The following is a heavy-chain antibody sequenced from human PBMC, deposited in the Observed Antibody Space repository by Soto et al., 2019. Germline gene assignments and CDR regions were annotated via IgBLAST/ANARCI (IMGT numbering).Heavy chain of an antibody. CDR2: ISSSSSYT. Sequence: QVQLVESGGGLVKPGGSLRLSCAASGFTFSDYYMSWIRQAPGKGLEWVSYISSSSSYTNYADSVKGRFTISRDNAKNSLYLQMNSLRAEDTAVYYCAKDFGAVDTAMVLGYWGQGTLVTVSS. J-gene: IGHJ4*02. D-gene: IGHD5-18*01. CDR1: GFTFSDYY. V-gene: IGHV3-11*06. CDR3: AKDFGAVDTAMVLGY.